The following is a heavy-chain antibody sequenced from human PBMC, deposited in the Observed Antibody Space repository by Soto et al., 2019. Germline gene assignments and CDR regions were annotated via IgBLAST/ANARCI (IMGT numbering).Heavy chain of an antibody. Sequence: QVHLVESGGGVVQPGRSLRLSCAASGFTFSDYAAHWVRQAPGKGLEWVALMSFDGSNKYYADSVKGRFTISRDSSKNTLYLQMNSLSPEDTAVYFCARDVSGSYGSYWFDPWGQGTLVTVSS. D-gene: IGHD1-26*01. CDR2: MSFDGSNK. CDR1: GFTFSDYA. J-gene: IGHJ5*02. CDR3: ARDVSGSYGSYWFDP. V-gene: IGHV3-30-3*01.